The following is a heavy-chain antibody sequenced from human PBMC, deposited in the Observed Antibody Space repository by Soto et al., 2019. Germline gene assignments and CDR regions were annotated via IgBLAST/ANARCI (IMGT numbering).Heavy chain of an antibody. Sequence: ASVKVSCKASGGTFSSYTISWVRQAPGQGLEWMGRIIPILGIANYAQKFQGRVTITADKSTSTAYMELSSLRSEDTAVYYCAREWAAAGSAIISFDYWGQGTLVTVSS. J-gene: IGHJ4*02. D-gene: IGHD6-13*01. CDR3: AREWAAAGSAIISFDY. V-gene: IGHV1-69*04. CDR2: IIPILGIA. CDR1: GGTFSSYT.